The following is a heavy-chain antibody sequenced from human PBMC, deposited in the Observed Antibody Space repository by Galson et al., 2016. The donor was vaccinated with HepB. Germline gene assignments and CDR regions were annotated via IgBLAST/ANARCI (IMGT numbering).Heavy chain of an antibody. D-gene: IGHD3-16*01. CDR3: AGGVWVSGVINTRIGAFDN. J-gene: IGHJ4*02. Sequence: SLRLSCAASGFTFSDYNMNWVRQAPGKGLEWVSYISYTSTTRFYADSVKGRFTISRDDAGYSLYLQMTSLRDEDTAVYYCAGGVWVSGVINTRIGAFDNWGQGTQVTVSS. V-gene: IGHV3-48*02. CDR2: ISYTSTTR. CDR1: GFTFSDYN.